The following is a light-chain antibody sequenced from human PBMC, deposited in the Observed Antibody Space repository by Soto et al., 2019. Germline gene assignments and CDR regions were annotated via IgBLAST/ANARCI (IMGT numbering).Light chain of an antibody. J-gene: IGKJ5*01. CDR1: QSVSSY. V-gene: IGKV3-11*01. Sequence: EIVLTQSPATLSLSPGERATLSCRASQSVSSYLAWYQQKPGEAPRLLIYDASNRATGIPARFSGSGSRTAVTHPISTLELDDFAVYYCHQRSNWRPTTFGRGTRLEIK. CDR2: DAS. CDR3: HQRSNWRPTT.